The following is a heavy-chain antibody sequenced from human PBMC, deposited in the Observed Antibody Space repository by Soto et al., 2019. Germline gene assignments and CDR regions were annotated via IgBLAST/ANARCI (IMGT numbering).Heavy chain of an antibody. CDR2: IYYSGST. Sequence: QVQLQESGPGLLNPSETLSLTCTASGGPISSYYWIWIRQPPGKGLECIGYIYYSGSTNYNPSLKSRVTISVDTSKNQFSLKLSSVTAADTAVYYCARYSDYDWGYFDYWGQGTLVTVSS. D-gene: IGHD5-12*01. CDR1: GGPISSYY. V-gene: IGHV4-59*01. CDR3: ARYSDYDWGYFDY. J-gene: IGHJ4*02.